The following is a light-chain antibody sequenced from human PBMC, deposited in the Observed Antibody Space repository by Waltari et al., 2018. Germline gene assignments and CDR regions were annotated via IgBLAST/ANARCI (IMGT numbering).Light chain of an antibody. CDR2: YVR. CDR1: SNDIGSYTF. CDR3: FSYAGSNSFA. Sequence: QSALTQPASVSGSHGQSITVSCIGTSNDIGSYTFFTWFQQHPGRAPKLMIYYVRERPLGVSNRFSGSKSGNTASLTISGLQAEDEADYYCFSYAGSNSFAFGGGTRVTVL. V-gene: IGLV2-23*02. J-gene: IGLJ2*01.